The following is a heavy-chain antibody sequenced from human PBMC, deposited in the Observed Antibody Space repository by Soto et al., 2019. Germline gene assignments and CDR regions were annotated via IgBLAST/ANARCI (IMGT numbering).Heavy chain of an antibody. D-gene: IGHD3-10*01. V-gene: IGHV4-31*03. CDR1: GGSISSGGYY. Sequence: QVQLQESGPGLVKPSQTLSLTCTVSGGSISSGGYYWSWIRQHPGKGLEWIGYIYYSGSTYYNPSLKSRVTISVDTSKNQFSLKLSSVTAADTAVYYCARAPSRTYYYGSGSTRPIREFDYWGQGTLVTVSS. CDR2: IYYSGST. J-gene: IGHJ4*02. CDR3: ARAPSRTYYYGSGSTRPIREFDY.